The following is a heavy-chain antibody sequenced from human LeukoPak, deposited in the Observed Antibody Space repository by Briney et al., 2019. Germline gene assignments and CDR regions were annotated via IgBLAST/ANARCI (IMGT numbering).Heavy chain of an antibody. D-gene: IGHD2-2*02. CDR2: ISAYNGIT. CDR3: ARSGVGEIVVVPAAIGIFDY. V-gene: IGHV1-18*01. CDR1: GYTFTSYG. J-gene: IGHJ4*02. Sequence: SVKVSCKASGYTFTSYGISWVRQAPGQGLEWMGWISAYNGITNYAQKLQGRVTMTTDTSTSTAYMELRSLRSDDTAVYYCARSGVGEIVVVPAAIGIFDYWGQGTLVTVSS.